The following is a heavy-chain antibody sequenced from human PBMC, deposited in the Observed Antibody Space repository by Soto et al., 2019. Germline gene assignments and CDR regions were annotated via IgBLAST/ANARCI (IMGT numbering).Heavy chain of an antibody. CDR3: ARDLLAANY. CDR1: GYTFTSYD. Sequence: ASVKVSCKASGYTFTSYDINWVRQATGQGLEWMGWMNPNSGNTDYAQKFQGRVTVTRNTSTSTVFMELSSLHSEDTAVYYCARDLLAANYWGQGTLVTVSS. D-gene: IGHD2-15*01. V-gene: IGHV1-8*01. CDR2: MNPNSGNT. J-gene: IGHJ4*02.